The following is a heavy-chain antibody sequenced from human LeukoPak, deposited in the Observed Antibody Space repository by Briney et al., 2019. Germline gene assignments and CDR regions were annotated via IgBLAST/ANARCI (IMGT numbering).Heavy chain of an antibody. CDR2: IIPILGIA. J-gene: IGHJ4*02. D-gene: IGHD3-10*01. V-gene: IGHV1-69*04. CDR3: ARLSAAGIFDY. CDR1: GGTFSSYA. Sequence: GSSVKVSCKASGGTFSSYAISWVRQAPGQGLEWMGRIIPILGIANYAQKFQGRVTITADKSTSTAYMELSSLRSEDTAVYYCARLSAAGIFDYWGQGTLVTVSS.